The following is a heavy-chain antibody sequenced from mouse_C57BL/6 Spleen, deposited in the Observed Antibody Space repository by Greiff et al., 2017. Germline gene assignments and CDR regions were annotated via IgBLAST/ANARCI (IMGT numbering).Heavy chain of an antibody. CDR3: ARIREGYDAGYYAMDY. D-gene: IGHD2-2*01. CDR1: GFSLSTFGMG. CDR2: IWWDDDK. Sequence: QVTLKVSGPGILQPSQTLSLTCSFSGFSLSTFGMGVGWIRQPSGKGLEWLAHIWWDDDKYYNPALKSRLTISKDTSKNQVFLKIANVDTADTATYYCARIREGYDAGYYAMDYWGQGTSVTVSS. V-gene: IGHV8-8*01. J-gene: IGHJ4*01.